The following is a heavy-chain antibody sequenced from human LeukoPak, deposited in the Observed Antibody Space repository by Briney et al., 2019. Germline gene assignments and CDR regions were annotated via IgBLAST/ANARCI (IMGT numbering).Heavy chain of an antibody. CDR2: ISGSGVDI. V-gene: IGHV3-23*01. CDR3: AKAASPIMAFAVAAD. CDR1: GFTFTNFA. Sequence: GGSLRLSCATSGFTFTNFAMTWVRQAPGKGLEWLSAISGSGVDIFYLDSVKGRFTTSRDNSRSTLYLQMDNVRPEDTALYFCAKAASPIMAFAVAADWGQGALVIVSS. J-gene: IGHJ4*02. D-gene: IGHD6-19*01.